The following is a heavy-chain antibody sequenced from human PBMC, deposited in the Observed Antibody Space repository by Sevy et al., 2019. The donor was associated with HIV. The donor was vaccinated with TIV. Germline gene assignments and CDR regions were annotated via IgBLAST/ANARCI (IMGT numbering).Heavy chain of an antibody. CDR1: GGSISSGDYY. D-gene: IGHD6-13*01. CDR3: ARVAAAGNSGNY. CDR2: IYYSGST. J-gene: IGHJ4*02. V-gene: IGHV4-30-4*01. Sequence: SETLSLTCTVSGGSISSGDYYWSWIRQPPGKGLEWIGYIYYSGSTYYNPSLKSRVTISVDTSKNQFSLKLSSVTAADTAVYYCARVAAAGNSGNYWGQGTLVTVSS.